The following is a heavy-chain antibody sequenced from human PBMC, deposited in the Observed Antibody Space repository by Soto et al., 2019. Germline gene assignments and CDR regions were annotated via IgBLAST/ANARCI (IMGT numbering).Heavy chain of an antibody. D-gene: IGHD3-22*01. CDR3: SRDDVEYYYDNSGLGH. CDR1: GFTLRSFG. CDR2: ISYDGSNQ. J-gene: IGHJ5*02. Sequence: QVQLVESGGGVVQPGRSLRISCAASGFTLRSFGMNWVRQAPGKGLEWVATISYDGSNQDYADSVKGRFTISRDNSKNTSYLEMRGLRAEDTAVYYGSRDDVEYYYDNSGLGHWGQGTLVTVSS. V-gene: IGHV3-33*05.